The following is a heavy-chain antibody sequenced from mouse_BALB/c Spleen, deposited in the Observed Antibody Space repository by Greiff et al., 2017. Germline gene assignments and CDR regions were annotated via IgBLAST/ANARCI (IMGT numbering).Heavy chain of an antibody. CDR1: GFTFNTYA. D-gene: IGHD2-1*01. CDR2: IGSKSNNYAT. CDR3: VSDYGNRYFDV. Sequence: EVQLVESGGGLVQPKGSLKLSCAASGFTFNTYAMNWVRQAPGKGLEWVARIGSKSNNYATYYADSVKDRFTISRDDSQSMLYLQMNNLKTEDTAMYYCVSDYGNRYFDVWGAGTTVTVSS. V-gene: IGHV10-1*02. J-gene: IGHJ1*01.